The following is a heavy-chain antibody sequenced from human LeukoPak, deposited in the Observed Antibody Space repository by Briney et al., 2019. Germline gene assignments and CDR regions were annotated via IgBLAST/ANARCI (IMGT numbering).Heavy chain of an antibody. CDR3: AREGDGYNYGGIDY. Sequence: SETLSLTRTVSGGSISSSSYYWGWIRQPPGKGLEWIGSIYYSGSTYYNPSLKSRVTISVDTSKNQFSLKLSSVTAADTAVYYCAREGDGYNYGGIDYWGQGTLVTVSS. D-gene: IGHD5-24*01. CDR1: GGSISSSSYY. CDR2: IYYSGST. V-gene: IGHV4-39*07. J-gene: IGHJ4*02.